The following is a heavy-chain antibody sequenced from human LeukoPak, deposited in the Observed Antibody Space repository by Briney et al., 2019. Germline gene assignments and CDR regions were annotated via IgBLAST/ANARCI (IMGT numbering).Heavy chain of an antibody. CDR2: ISAYNGST. D-gene: IGHD3-10*01. Sequence: ASVKVSCKASGYTFTSYGISWVRQAPGQGLEWMGWISAYNGSTNYAQKLQGRVTMTTDTSTSTAYMELRSLRSDDTAVYYCARAPAMVRGPSLYYYGMDVWGQGTTVTVSS. V-gene: IGHV1-18*01. CDR1: GYTFTSYG. J-gene: IGHJ6*02. CDR3: ARAPAMVRGPSLYYYGMDV.